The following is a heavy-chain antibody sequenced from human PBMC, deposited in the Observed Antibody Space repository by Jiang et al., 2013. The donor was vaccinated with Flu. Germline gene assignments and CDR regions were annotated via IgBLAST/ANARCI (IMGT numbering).Heavy chain of an antibody. CDR2: IYPGDSDT. V-gene: IGHV5-51*01. CDR3: ARRELRYCSSTSCLRNWYFDL. D-gene: IGHD2-2*01. J-gene: IGHJ2*01. CDR1: GYSFASYW. Sequence: EVKKPGESLKISCKGSGYSFASYWIGWVRQMPGKGLEWMGIIYPGDSDTRYSPSFQGQVTISADKSISTAYLQWSSLKASDTAMYYCARRELRYCSSTSCLRNWYFDLWGRGTLVTVSS.